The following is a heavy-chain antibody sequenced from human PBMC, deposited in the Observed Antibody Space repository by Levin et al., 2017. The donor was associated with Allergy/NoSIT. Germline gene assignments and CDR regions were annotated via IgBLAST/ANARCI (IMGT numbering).Heavy chain of an antibody. J-gene: IGHJ5*02. CDR1: GGSISSYY. V-gene: IGHV4-59*01. D-gene: IGHD3-9*01. Sequence: PGGSLRLSCTVSGGSISSYYWSWIRQPPGKGLEWIGYIYYSGSTNYNPSLKSRVTISVDTSKNQFSLKLSSVTAADTAVYYCARVDYDILTGLEGNNNNWFDPWGQGTLVTVSS. CDR3: ARVDYDILTGLEGNNNNWFDP. CDR2: IYYSGST.